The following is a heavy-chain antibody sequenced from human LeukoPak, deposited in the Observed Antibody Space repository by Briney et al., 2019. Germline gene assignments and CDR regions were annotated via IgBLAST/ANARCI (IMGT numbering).Heavy chain of an antibody. CDR1: GYTFTSYG. D-gene: IGHD5-18*01. V-gene: IGHV1-18*01. CDR3: ARDPRFRRYSYGDNWFDP. CDR2: ISAYNGNT. J-gene: IGHJ5*02. Sequence: ASVKVSCKASGYTFTSYGISWVRQAPGQGLEWMGWISAYNGNTNYAQKLQGRVTMTTDTSTSTAYMELRSLRSDDTAVYYCARDPRFRRYSYGDNWFDPWGQGTLVTVSS.